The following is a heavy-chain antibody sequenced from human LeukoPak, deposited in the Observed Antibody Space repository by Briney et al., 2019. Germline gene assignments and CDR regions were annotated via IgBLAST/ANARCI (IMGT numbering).Heavy chain of an antibody. D-gene: IGHD3-10*01. Sequence: PSETLSRTCTVSGGSISSSSYYWGWIRQPPGKGLEGIGGIYYSGSTYYNPSLKSRVTISVDTSKNQFSLKLSSVTAADTAVYYCARMERFGVRAYYFDYWGQGTLVTVSS. J-gene: IGHJ4*02. CDR1: GGSISSSSYY. CDR2: IYYSGST. V-gene: IGHV4-39*01. CDR3: ARMERFGVRAYYFDY.